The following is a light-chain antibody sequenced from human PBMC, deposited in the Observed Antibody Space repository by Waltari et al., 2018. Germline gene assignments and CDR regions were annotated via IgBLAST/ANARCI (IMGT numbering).Light chain of an antibody. CDR1: SSDVGDYKY. CDR3: SSYISSSTWV. J-gene: IGLJ3*02. CDR2: EVT. Sequence: QSALTQPASVSGSPGQSITISCTGASSDVGDYKYVSWYQQHPGKAPKVMIYEVTNRPSGVSMRCFGSKSGNTASRTISGLQAEDEADYYCSSYISSSTWVFGGGTKVTVL. V-gene: IGLV2-14*01.